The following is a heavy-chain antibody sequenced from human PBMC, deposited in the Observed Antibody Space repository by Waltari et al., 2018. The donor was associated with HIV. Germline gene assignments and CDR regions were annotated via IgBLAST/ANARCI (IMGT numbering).Heavy chain of an antibody. Sequence: EVHLVESGGGLAQPGGSLRLSCAASGFNANDYEMSWVRQAPGKGLEWLSDIDRTGATAHYADSVRGRFTISRDNARSSLYLQINNLRAEDTAVYFCAREERFYDYVWGTYRYSGPFDSWGRGTLVTVSS. V-gene: IGHV3-48*03. CDR2: IDRTGATA. D-gene: IGHD3-16*02. CDR3: AREERFYDYVWGTYRYSGPFDS. CDR1: GFNANDYE. J-gene: IGHJ4*02.